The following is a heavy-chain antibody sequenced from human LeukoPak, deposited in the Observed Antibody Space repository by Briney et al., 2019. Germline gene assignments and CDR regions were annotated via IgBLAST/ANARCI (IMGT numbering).Heavy chain of an antibody. CDR1: GFNFSSYG. D-gene: IGHD2-8*01. V-gene: IGHV3-30*02. CDR2: IRYDGSDK. Sequence: GGSLRLSCAASGFNFSSYGFHWVRQAPGKGLEWVTFIRYDGSDKYYADSVMGRFTISRDNSKKMLYQQMTSLKVEDTATYFCARAGNSECIWGQGILVTVSS. CDR3: ARAGNSECI. J-gene: IGHJ4*02.